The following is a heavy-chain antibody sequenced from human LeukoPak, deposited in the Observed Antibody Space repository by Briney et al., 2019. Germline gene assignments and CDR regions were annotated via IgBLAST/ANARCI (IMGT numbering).Heavy chain of an antibody. Sequence: GASVKFSCKASGYRIANYAIDWVRQATGQGHDWMGWINTNIVNPTHAPGCTCRSVFSLDPSVSTASLQCSSLESEDPAAYYFARGTSRDGNCCSYFDCWGQGALVTVSS. CDR3: ARGTSRDGNCCSYFDC. J-gene: IGHJ4*02. D-gene: IGHD2-15*01. V-gene: IGHV7-4-1*02. CDR1: GYRIANYA. CDR2: INTNIVNP.